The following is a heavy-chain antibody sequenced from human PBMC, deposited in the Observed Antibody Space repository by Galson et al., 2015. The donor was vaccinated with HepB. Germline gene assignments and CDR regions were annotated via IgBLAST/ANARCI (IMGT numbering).Heavy chain of an antibody. J-gene: IGHJ6*03. Sequence: SLRLSCAASGFTFSSYAMHWVRQAPGKGLEWVAVISYDGSNKYYADSVKGRFTISRDNSKNTLYLQMNSLRAEDTAVYYCARGGGYCGSTSCPDYYYYMDVWGKGTTVTVSS. CDR2: ISYDGSNK. V-gene: IGHV3-30-3*01. CDR3: ARGGGYCGSTSCPDYYYYMDV. D-gene: IGHD2-2*01. CDR1: GFTFSSYA.